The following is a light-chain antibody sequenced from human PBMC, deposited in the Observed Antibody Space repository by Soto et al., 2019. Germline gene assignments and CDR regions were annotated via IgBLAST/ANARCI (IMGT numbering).Light chain of an antibody. CDR1: QSVLYSSNNKNY. CDR3: QQYYSTPWT. V-gene: IGKV4-1*01. J-gene: IGKJ1*01. Sequence: DIVMTQSPDSLAVSLGERATINCKSSQSVLYSSNNKNYLAWYQQKPGQPPKLVIYWASTRESGVPDRFSGSGSGTDFTLTCSSLQAEDVAVYYCQQYYSTPWTFGQGTKVEIK. CDR2: WAS.